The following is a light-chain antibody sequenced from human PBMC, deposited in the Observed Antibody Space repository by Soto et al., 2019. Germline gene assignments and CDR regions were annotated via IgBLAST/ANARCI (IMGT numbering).Light chain of an antibody. V-gene: IGKV3-20*01. J-gene: IGKJ1*01. CDR1: QSVGSRF. Sequence: EIALTQSPGTLSLSPGERATLSCRASQSVGSRFLAWYQQKPGQAPRLLISGTFSRATGIPDRFSGSGSGTEFTLTISSLQSEDFAIYYCQQYNTWPPWTFGQGTKVDIK. CDR2: GTF. CDR3: QQYNTWPPWT.